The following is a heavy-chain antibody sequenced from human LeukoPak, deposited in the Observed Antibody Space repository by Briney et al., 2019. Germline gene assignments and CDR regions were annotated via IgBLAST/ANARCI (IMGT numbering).Heavy chain of an antibody. CDR3: AKDVSFRRGHNFDASDL. J-gene: IGHJ3*01. V-gene: IGHV3-43*01. Sequence: GGSLRLSCTASGFKFADAPMHWVRQPPGKGLEWIALITWGATDSYYADSVKGRFTISRDDSRNTLYLQMNSLGSEDTALYYCAKDVSFRRGHNFDASDLWGLGTMVIVSS. CDR2: ITWGATDS. CDR1: GFKFADAP. D-gene: IGHD5-24*01.